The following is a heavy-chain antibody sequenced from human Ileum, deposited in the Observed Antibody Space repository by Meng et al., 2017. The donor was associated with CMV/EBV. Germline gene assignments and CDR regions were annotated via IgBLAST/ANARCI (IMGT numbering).Heavy chain of an antibody. Sequence: QLGGAGLLKPSETLSLTCDFYDAYFSDFYWSWTRHLPGKGLEWIGEIHPSGSTHSNPSLESRVSISVHMSNNQFSLKVSSVTAADTAVYYCARGQDNHKGGVHWGQGTLVTVSS. J-gene: IGHJ4*02. CDR1: DAYFSDFY. V-gene: IGHV4-34*01. D-gene: IGHD1-14*01. CDR3: ARGQDNHKGGVH. CDR2: IHPSGST.